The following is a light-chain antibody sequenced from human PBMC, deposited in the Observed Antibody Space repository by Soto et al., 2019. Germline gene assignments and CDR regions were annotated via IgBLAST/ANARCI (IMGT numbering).Light chain of an antibody. Sequence: GLTKYTSTLSLSPGERVPLSCSASQSVSNFLAWYLQRPGQAPRLLIFDASKRAAGVPARFSGSGSGTDFTLTISILEPEDFAVYYCQQRSSWPIPFGQVTRLAIK. J-gene: IGKJ5*01. CDR3: QQRSSWPIP. CDR2: DAS. V-gene: IGKV3-11*01. CDR1: QSVSNF.